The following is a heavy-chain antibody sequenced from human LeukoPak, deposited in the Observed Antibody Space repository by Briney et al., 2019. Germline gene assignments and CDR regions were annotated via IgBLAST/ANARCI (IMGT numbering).Heavy chain of an antibody. CDR3: ASRGVVTGAFDI. CDR1: GFTFSSSA. Sequence: PGGSLRLSCAASGFTFSSSAMSWVRQAPGKGLEWVSSISGSGDSTYYADSVKGRFTISRDNSKNTLYLQMNSLRAEDTAVYYCASRGVVTGAFDIWGQGTIVTVSS. J-gene: IGHJ3*02. CDR2: ISGSGDST. V-gene: IGHV3-23*01. D-gene: IGHD4-23*01.